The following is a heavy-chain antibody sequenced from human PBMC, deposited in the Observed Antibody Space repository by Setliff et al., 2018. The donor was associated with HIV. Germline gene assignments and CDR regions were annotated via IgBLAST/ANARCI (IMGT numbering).Heavy chain of an antibody. CDR2: ISGRDGRT. V-gene: IGHV3-23*01. Sequence: PGGSLRLSGAAFGFTFSSYGMSWVSQAQGKGLEWVSTISGRDGRTYYADSVKGRFTISRDSSKNTLSLKMNSLRAEDTAVYYCSKDVYVAKYYYGSSGYSGSYYFDYWGQGTLVTVSS. CDR1: GFTFSSYG. D-gene: IGHD3-22*01. CDR3: SKDVYVAKYYYGSSGYSGSYYFDY. J-gene: IGHJ4*02.